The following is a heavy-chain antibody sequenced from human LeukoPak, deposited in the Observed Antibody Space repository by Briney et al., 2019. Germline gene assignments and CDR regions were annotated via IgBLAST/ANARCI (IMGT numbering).Heavy chain of an antibody. D-gene: IGHD3-22*01. CDR2: IYSGDNT. Sequence: GGSLRLSCAASGFTVSSNYMSWVRQAPEKGLEWVSVIYSGDNTYYADSVKGRFTISRDNAKNTLYLQMNSLRAEDTAVYYCARGTYDSSGYFGLVDYYYYGMDVWGQGTTVTVSS. CDR1: GFTVSSNY. V-gene: IGHV3-66*01. CDR3: ARGTYDSSGYFGLVDYYYYGMDV. J-gene: IGHJ6*02.